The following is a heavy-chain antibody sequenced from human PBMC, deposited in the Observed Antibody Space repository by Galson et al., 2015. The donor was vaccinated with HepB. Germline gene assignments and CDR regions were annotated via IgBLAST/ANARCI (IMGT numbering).Heavy chain of an antibody. CDR2: IIPIFGTA. V-gene: IGHV1-69*06. CDR1: GGTFSSYA. D-gene: IGHD2-2*01. J-gene: IGHJ6*02. CDR3: ARLTNVRYCSSTSCYPYGMDV. Sequence: SVKVSCKASGGTFSSYAISWVRQAPGQGLEWMGGIIPIFGTANYAQKFQGRVTITADKSTSTAYMELSSLRSEDTAVYYCARLTNVRYCSSTSCYPYGMDVWGQGTTVTVSS.